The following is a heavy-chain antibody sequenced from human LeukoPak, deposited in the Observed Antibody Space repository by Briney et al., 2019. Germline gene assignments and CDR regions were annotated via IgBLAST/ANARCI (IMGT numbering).Heavy chain of an antibody. V-gene: IGHV3-48*03. D-gene: IGHD3-22*01. J-gene: IGHJ4*02. CDR1: GFTFSSYE. Sequence: PGGSLRLSCAASGFTFSSYEMNWVRQAPGKGLEWVSYISSSGSTIYYADSVKGRFTISRDNAKNSLYLQMNSLRAEDTAVYYCARAHYYDSSGYYPYYFDYWGQGTLVTVSS. CDR3: ARAHYYDSSGYYPYYFDY. CDR2: ISSSGSTI.